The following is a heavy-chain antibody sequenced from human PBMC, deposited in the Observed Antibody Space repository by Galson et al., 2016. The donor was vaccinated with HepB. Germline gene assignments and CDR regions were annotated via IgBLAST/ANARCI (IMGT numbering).Heavy chain of an antibody. CDR3: AKRSMSAVAGSFDF. Sequence: SLRLSCAASGFTFSSHAMSWVRQAPGKGLEWVSAITGSGGSAYYADSVKGRFTFSRDNSKNTLYLQMNSLRAEDTAVYYCAKRSMSAVAGSFDFWGLGTLVTVSS. V-gene: IGHV3-23*01. CDR1: GFTFSSHA. J-gene: IGHJ4*02. CDR2: ITGSGGSA. D-gene: IGHD6-19*01.